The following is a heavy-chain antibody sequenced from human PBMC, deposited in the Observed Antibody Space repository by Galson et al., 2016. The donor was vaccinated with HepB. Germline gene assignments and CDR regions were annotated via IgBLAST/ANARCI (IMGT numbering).Heavy chain of an antibody. Sequence: SLRLSCAVSRFTFSSYAMHWVRQAPGKGLEWVALISYRGTNKYYADSVKGRFTISRDNAKNSLFLQMNSLRAEDTAVYYCARDRRGSGWYIDYWGQGTLVTVSS. D-gene: IGHD6-19*01. J-gene: IGHJ4*02. V-gene: IGHV3-30-3*01. CDR1: RFTFSSYA. CDR3: ARDRRGSGWYIDY. CDR2: ISYRGTNK.